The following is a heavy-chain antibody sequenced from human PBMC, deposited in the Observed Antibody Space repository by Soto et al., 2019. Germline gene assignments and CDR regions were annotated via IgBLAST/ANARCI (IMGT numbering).Heavy chain of an antibody. Sequence: ASVKVSCKVSGYTLTELSMHWVRQAPGKGLEWMGGFDPEDGETIYAQKFQGRVTMTEDTSTDTAYMELSSLRSEDTAVYYCATGRIGDDQPHVYFDYWGQGTLVTVSS. J-gene: IGHJ4*02. CDR3: ATGRIGDDQPHVYFDY. D-gene: IGHD4-17*01. CDR1: GYTLTELS. V-gene: IGHV1-24*01. CDR2: FDPEDGET.